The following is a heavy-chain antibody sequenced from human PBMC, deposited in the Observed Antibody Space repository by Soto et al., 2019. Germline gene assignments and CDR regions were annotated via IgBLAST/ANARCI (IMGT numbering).Heavy chain of an antibody. CDR1: GGAFGRYS. CDR3: ARGDEMTAVTIFEY. J-gene: IGHJ4*02. V-gene: IGHV1-69*01. CDR2: VIPVFNTS. D-gene: IGHD4-17*01. Sequence: QVQLEQSGPEVKRPGPSVKVSCKASGGAFGRYSVSWVRQAPGQGLEWIGGVIPVFNTSNYSLKFQGRVAIFADLSTSSVFMELRSLRSEDTALYYCARGDEMTAVTIFEYWGQGTLVTVSS.